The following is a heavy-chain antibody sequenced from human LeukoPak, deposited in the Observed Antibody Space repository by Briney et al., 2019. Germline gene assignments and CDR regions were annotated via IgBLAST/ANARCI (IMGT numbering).Heavy chain of an antibody. Sequence: GGSLRLSCAASGFTFSSYWMTWVRQAPGKGLEWVPNIKQEGSEKYYVDSVKGRFSISRDNAKNSLCLQMNSLSAEDTAVYYCARCPYDSSGYYSVPSHFDYWGQGTLVTVSS. D-gene: IGHD3-22*01. CDR2: IKQEGSEK. CDR1: GFTFSSYW. J-gene: IGHJ4*02. CDR3: ARCPYDSSGYYSVPSHFDY. V-gene: IGHV3-7*01.